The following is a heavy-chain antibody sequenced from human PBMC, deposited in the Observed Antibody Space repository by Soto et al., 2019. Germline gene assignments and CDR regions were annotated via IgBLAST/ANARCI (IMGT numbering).Heavy chain of an antibody. V-gene: IGHV3-23*01. D-gene: IGHD6-6*01. CDR2: ISGSGGST. CDR1: GFTFSSYA. Sequence: LRLSCAASGFTFSSYAMSWVRQAPGKGLEWVSAISGSGGSTYYADSVKGRFTISRDNSKNTLYLQMNSLRAEDTAVYYCAREKQLVLSYYYYGMDVWGQGTTVTVSS. CDR3: AREKQLVLSYYYYGMDV. J-gene: IGHJ6*02.